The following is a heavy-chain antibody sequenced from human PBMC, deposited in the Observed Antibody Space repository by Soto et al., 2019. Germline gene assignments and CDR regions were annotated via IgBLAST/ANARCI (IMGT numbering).Heavy chain of an antibody. D-gene: IGHD3-3*01. Sequence: SVKVSCKASAFTFTNSAVQWVRQARGQRPEWIGWIVVGNGNTNYAQKFQGRVTITRDMSTTTVYLELSSLRSEDTAVYYCAADKGGYDFWSGPTIGLDVWGQGTTVTVSS. CDR3: AADKGGYDFWSGPTIGLDV. CDR2: IVVGNGNT. J-gene: IGHJ6*02. CDR1: AFTFTNSA. V-gene: IGHV1-58*01.